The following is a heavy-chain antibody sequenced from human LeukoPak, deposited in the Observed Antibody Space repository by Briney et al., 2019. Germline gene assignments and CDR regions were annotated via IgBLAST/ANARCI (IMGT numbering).Heavy chain of an antibody. CDR1: GGSISSSSYY. D-gene: IGHD3-10*01. V-gene: IGHV4-39*01. Sequence: SETLSPTCTVSGGSISSSSYYWGWIRQPPGKGLEWIGSIYYSGSTYYTPSLKSRVTISVDTSKNQFSLKLSSVTAADTAVYYCARTYYYASFDYWGQGTLVTVSS. CDR2: IYYSGST. J-gene: IGHJ4*02. CDR3: ARTYYYASFDY.